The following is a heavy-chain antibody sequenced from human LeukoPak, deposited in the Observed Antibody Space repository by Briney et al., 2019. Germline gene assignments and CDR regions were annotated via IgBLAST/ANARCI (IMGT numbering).Heavy chain of an antibody. V-gene: IGHV3-7*01. J-gene: IGHJ4*02. D-gene: IGHD2-21*02. CDR3: ARAPPIVVVTATPLDY. CDR1: GFTFSSYW. Sequence: GGSLRLSCAASGFTFSSYWMSRVRQAPGKGLEWVANIKQDGSEKYYVDSVKGRFTISRDNAKNSLYLQMNSLRAEDTAVYYCARAPPIVVVTATPLDYWGQGTLVTVSS. CDR2: IKQDGSEK.